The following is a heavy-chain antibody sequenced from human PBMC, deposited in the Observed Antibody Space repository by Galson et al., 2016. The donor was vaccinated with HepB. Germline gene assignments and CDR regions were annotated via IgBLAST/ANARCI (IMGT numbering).Heavy chain of an antibody. CDR1: GGSISRSGYY. J-gene: IGHJ4*02. Sequence: TLSLTCTVSGGSISRSGYYWSWIRQHPGKGLEWIGYIYDSGSTYYNPSLKSRVTISVDTSKNQFSLKLSSVTAADTAVYYCARVRRDDRSGFYPDYWGQGTLVTVSS. CDR2: IYDSGST. CDR3: ARVRRDDRSGFYPDY. D-gene: IGHD3-22*01. V-gene: IGHV4-31*03.